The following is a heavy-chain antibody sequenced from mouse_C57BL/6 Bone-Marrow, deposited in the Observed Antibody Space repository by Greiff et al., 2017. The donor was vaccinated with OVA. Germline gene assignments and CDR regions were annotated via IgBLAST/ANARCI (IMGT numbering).Heavy chain of an antibody. V-gene: IGHV1-19*01. CDR2: INPYNGGT. CDR3: AGGLCNPDY. D-gene: IGHD2-1*01. J-gene: IGHJ2*01. Sequence: EVQLQESGPVLVKPGASVKMSCKASGYTFTDYYMNWVKQSHGKSLEWIGVINPYNGGTSYNQKFKGKATLTVDKSSSTAYMELNSLTSEDAAVYYCAGGLCNPDYWGQGTTLTVSS. CDR1: GYTFTDYY.